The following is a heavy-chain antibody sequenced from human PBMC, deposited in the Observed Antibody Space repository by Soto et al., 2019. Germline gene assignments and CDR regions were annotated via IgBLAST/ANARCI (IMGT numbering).Heavy chain of an antibody. Sequence: ASVKVSCKASGGAFSIYAISWVRQAPRQGLEWMGGIIPIFGTANYAQKFQGRVTITADESTSTAYMELSSLRSEDTAVYYCARHDCISSSCYYYYYYGMDVWGQGTTVTVSS. CDR2: IIPIFGTA. D-gene: IGHD2-2*01. CDR3: ARHDCISSSCYYYYYYGMDV. CDR1: GGAFSIYA. J-gene: IGHJ6*02. V-gene: IGHV1-69*13.